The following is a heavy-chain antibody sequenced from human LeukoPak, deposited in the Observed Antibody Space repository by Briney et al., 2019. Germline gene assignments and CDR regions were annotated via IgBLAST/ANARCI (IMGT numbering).Heavy chain of an antibody. Sequence: GGSLRLSCAASGFTFNSYAMSWVRQAPGKGLEWVSAIESNGGNTYYLASVKGRFTISRDNFKNTLYLQMNNLRAEDTALYYCAKDRRFPDDVFDIWGQGTMATVSS. CDR1: GFTFNSYA. D-gene: IGHD2-21*01. CDR3: AKDRRFPDDVFDI. CDR2: IESNGGNT. V-gene: IGHV3-23*01. J-gene: IGHJ3*02.